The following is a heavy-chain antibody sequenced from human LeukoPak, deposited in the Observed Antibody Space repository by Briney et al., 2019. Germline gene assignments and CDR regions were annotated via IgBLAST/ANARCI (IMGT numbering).Heavy chain of an antibody. CDR2: ITSSSSSI. V-gene: IGHV3-48*01. CDR3: AKPDYGDYLSVDP. D-gene: IGHD4-17*01. CDR1: EFTFSCCS. Sequence: PGRSLRLSCAASEFTFSCCSMTWVRQAPGKGLEGVSYITSSSSSINYADSVKGRFTISRDNSKNTLYLQMNSLRAEDTAVYYCAKPDYGDYLSVDPWGQGTLVTVSS. J-gene: IGHJ5*02.